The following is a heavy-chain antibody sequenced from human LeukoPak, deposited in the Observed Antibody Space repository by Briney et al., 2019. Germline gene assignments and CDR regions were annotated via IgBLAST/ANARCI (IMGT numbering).Heavy chain of an antibody. V-gene: IGHV4-30-2*01. Sequence: SETLSLTCTVSGGSISSGGNYWNWIRQPPGKGLEWIGYIYHSGSTYYNPSLKSRVTISVDTSKNQFSLKLTSVTAADTAVYGSRRTAMFGVIKGPIDYWGQGTLVTVSS. CDR3: RRTAMFGVIKGPIDY. J-gene: IGHJ4*02. D-gene: IGHD3-3*01. CDR2: IYHSGST. CDR1: GGSISSGGNY.